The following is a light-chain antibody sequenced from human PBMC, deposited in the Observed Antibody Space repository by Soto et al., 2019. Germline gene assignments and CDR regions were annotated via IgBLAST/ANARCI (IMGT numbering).Light chain of an antibody. V-gene: IGLV2-14*01. CDR3: SSWTSSTTQV. CDR2: EVN. J-gene: IGLJ2*01. CDR1: SXDVGGYNF. Sequence: QSVLTQPASVSGSPGQSITISCTGTSXDVGGYNFVSWYQQHPGKAPKLMIFEVNNRPSGVSNRFSGSKSGNTASLTISGLQAEDEADYYCSSWTSSTTQVLGGGTQLTVL.